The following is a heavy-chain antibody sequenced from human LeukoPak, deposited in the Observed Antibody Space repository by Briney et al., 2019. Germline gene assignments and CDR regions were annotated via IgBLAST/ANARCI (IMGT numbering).Heavy chain of an antibody. CDR3: ARNYDYVWGSYRYPAFDI. V-gene: IGHV4-59*08. J-gene: IGHJ3*02. Sequence: SETLSLTCTVSGGSISVYYWSWIRQPPGKGLEWIGYIYYSGNTNYNPSLKSRVNMSVDTSKNQFSLKLSSVTAADTAVYYCARNYDYVWGSYRYPAFDIWGQGTMVTVSS. CDR2: IYYSGNT. CDR1: GGSISVYY. D-gene: IGHD3-16*02.